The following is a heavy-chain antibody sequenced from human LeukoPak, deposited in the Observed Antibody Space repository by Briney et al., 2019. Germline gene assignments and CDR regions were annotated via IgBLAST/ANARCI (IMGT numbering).Heavy chain of an antibody. CDR1: GGTFSSYA. D-gene: IGHD2-15*01. V-gene: IGHV1-69*06. J-gene: IGHJ4*02. CDR3: ARVKNYCSGGSCYFDY. Sequence: ASVKVSCKASGGTFSSYAISRVRQAPGQGLEWMGGIIPIFGTANYAQKFQGRVTITADKSTSTAYMELSSLRSEDTAVYYCARVKNYCSGGSCYFDYWGQGTLVTVSS. CDR2: IIPIFGTA.